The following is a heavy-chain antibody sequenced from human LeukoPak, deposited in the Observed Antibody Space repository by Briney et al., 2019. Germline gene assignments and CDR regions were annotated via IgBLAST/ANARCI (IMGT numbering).Heavy chain of an antibody. V-gene: IGHV3-20*04. D-gene: IGHD1-26*01. CDR3: ARDRTPQYSGYFDY. J-gene: IGHJ4*02. CDR2: INWNGGST. Sequence: PGGSLRLSCAASGFTFDDYGMSWVRQAPGKGLEWVSGINWNGGSTGYADSVKGRFTISRDNSKNTLYLQMNSLRAEDTAVYYCARDRTPQYSGYFDYWGQGALVTVSS. CDR1: GFTFDDYG.